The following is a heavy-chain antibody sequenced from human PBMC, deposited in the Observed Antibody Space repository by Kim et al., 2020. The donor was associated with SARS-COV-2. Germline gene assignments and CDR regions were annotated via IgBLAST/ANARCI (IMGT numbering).Heavy chain of an antibody. D-gene: IGHD6-13*01. Sequence: GESLKISCKGSGYSFTSYWIGWVRQMPGKGLEWMGIIYPGDSDTRYSPSFQGQVTISADKSISTAYLQWSSLKASDTAMYYCARQEAVEQLGNWFDPWGQGTLVTVSS. CDR2: IYPGDSDT. J-gene: IGHJ5*02. V-gene: IGHV5-51*01. CDR1: GYSFTSYW. CDR3: ARQEAVEQLGNWFDP.